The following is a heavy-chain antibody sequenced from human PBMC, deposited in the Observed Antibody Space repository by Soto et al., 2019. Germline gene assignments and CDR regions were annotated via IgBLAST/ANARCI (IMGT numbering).Heavy chain of an antibody. Sequence: ETLSLTCLVSGFPISSPYSWWWIRQPPGKGLEWIGSISHTGTTSYSPSLTSRVSISVDTSKNQVSLKLTSVTAADTAVYFCARVTMVIRDSDHFGVDVWGNGTTVTVSS. J-gene: IGHJ6*04. D-gene: IGHD4-17*01. CDR1: GFPISSPYS. CDR2: ISHTGTT. V-gene: IGHV4-38-2*02. CDR3: ARVTMVIRDSDHFGVDV.